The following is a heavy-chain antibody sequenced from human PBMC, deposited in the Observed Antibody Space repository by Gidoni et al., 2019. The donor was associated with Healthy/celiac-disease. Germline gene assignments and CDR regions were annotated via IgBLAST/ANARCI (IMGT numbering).Heavy chain of an antibody. CDR3: AREPGDENWFDP. CDR2: IYTSGST. V-gene: IGHV4-61*02. D-gene: IGHD3-16*01. J-gene: IGHJ5*02. CDR1: GGSISSGSYY. Sequence: QVQLQESGPGLVKPSQTLSLTCTVSGGSISSGSYYWSWIRQPAGKGLEWIGRIYTSGSTNYNPSLKSRVTISVDTSKNQFSLKLSSVTAADTAVYYCAREPGDENWFDPWGQGTLVTVSS.